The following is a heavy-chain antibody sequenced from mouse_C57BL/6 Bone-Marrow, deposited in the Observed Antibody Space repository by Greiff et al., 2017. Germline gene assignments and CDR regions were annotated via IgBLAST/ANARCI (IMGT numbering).Heavy chain of an antibody. D-gene: IGHD1-1*01. CDR3: ARDYYGSSPYYFDY. J-gene: IGHJ2*01. Sequence: EVKLMESGGDLVKPGGSLKLSCAASGFTFSSYGMSWVRQTPDKRLEWVATISSGGSYTYYPDSVKGRFTISRDNAKNTLYLQMSSLKSEDTAMYYGARDYYGSSPYYFDYWGQGTTLTVSS. CDR1: GFTFSSYG. CDR2: ISSGGSYT. V-gene: IGHV5-6*01.